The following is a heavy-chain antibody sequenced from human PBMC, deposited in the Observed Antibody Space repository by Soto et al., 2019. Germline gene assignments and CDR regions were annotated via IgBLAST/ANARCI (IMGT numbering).Heavy chain of an antibody. J-gene: IGHJ4*02. CDR2: IDPSDSQT. CDR1: GYSFAGYW. V-gene: IGHV5-10-1*01. Sequence: GESLKISCKGSGYSFAGYWITWVRQKPGKGLEWMGRIDPSDSQTYYSPSFRGHVTISVTKSITTVFLQWSSLRASDTAMYYCARQISDSDKGPNFQYSFDSWGQGTPVTVSS. CDR3: ARQISDSDKGPNFQYSFDS. D-gene: IGHD3-22*01.